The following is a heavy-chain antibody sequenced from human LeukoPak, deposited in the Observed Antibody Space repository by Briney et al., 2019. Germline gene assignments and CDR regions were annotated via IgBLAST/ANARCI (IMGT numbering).Heavy chain of an antibody. Sequence: GGSLRLSCAASGFTFNNYAMNWVRQAPGKGLEWVSIISGSGDSTYYANSVKGRFTISRDNSKNTLYLQMNSLRAEDTAVYYCAKNHDCYDSSGYVMRGIDYWGQGTLVTVSS. V-gene: IGHV3-23*01. J-gene: IGHJ4*02. CDR3: AKNHDCYDSSGYVMRGIDY. D-gene: IGHD3-22*01. CDR1: GFTFNNYA. CDR2: ISGSGDST.